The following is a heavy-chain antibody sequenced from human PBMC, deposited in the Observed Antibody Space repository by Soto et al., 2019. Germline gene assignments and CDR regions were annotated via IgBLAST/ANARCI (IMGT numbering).Heavy chain of an antibody. CDR2: INHSGST. CDR3: ARAVVVVVQADRGWFDP. D-gene: IGHD2-2*01. J-gene: IGHJ5*02. V-gene: IGHV4-34*01. Sequence: SETLSLTCAVYGGSFSGYYWSWIRQPPGKGLEWIGEINHSGSTNYNPSLKSRVTISVDTSKNQFSLKLSSVTAADTAVYYCARAVVVVVQADRGWFDPWGQGTLVTVS. CDR1: GGSFSGYY.